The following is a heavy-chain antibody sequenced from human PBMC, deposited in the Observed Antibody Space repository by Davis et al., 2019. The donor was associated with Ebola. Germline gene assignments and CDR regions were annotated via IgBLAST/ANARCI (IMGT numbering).Heavy chain of an antibody. Sequence: AASVKVSCKASGYTFTGYYMHWVRQAPGQGLEWMGWISAYNGNTNYAQKLQGRVTMTTDTSTSTAYMELRSLRAEDTAVYYCARNYDFWSGLVSYGMDVWGQGTTVTVSS. CDR1: GYTFTGYY. J-gene: IGHJ6*02. CDR2: ISAYNGNT. D-gene: IGHD3-3*01. V-gene: IGHV1-18*04. CDR3: ARNYDFWSGLVSYGMDV.